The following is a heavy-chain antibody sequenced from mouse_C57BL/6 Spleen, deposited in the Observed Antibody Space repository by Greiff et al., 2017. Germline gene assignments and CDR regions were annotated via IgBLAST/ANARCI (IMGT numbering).Heavy chain of an antibody. CDR3: ARGYYGSSFAFAY. V-gene: IGHV1-22*01. CDR2: INPNNGGT. D-gene: IGHD1-1*01. J-gene: IGHJ3*01. CDR1: GYTFTDYN. Sequence: VQLQQSGPELVKPGASVKMSCKASGYTFTDYNMHWVKQSHGKSLEWIGYINPNNGGTSYNQKFKGKATLTVNESSSTAYMELRSLTSEDSAVYYCARGYYGSSFAFAYWGQGTLVTVSA.